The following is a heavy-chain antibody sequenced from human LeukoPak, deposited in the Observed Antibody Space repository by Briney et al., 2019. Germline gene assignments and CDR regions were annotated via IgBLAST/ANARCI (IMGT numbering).Heavy chain of an antibody. Sequence: GASVKVSCKASGYTFTSYGISWVRQAPGQGLEWMGWISAYNGNTNYAQKLQGRVTMTTDTSTSTAYMELRSLRSDDTAVYYCARESLPNYDILTGYPTYWYFDLWGRGTLVTVSS. V-gene: IGHV1-18*01. J-gene: IGHJ2*01. D-gene: IGHD3-9*01. CDR1: GYTFTSYG. CDR2: ISAYNGNT. CDR3: ARESLPNYDILTGYPTYWYFDL.